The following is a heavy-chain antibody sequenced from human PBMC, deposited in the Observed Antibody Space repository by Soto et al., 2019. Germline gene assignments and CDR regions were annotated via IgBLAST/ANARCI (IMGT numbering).Heavy chain of an antibody. J-gene: IGHJ6*02. V-gene: IGHV6-1*01. CDR2: TYYRSKWYN. CDR3: ARDEYSGPRHYYYGMDV. Sequence: SQTLSLTCAISGDSVSSNSAAWNWIRQSPSRGLEWLGRTYYRSKWYNDYAVSVKSRITINPDTSKNQFSLQLNSVTPEDTAVYYCARDEYSGPRHYYYGMDVWGQGTTVTVSS. CDR1: GDSVSSNSAA. D-gene: IGHD5-12*01.